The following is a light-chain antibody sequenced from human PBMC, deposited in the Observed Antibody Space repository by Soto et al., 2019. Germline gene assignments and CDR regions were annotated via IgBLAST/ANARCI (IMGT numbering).Light chain of an antibody. J-gene: IGKJ1*01. CDR1: QSIGNW. Sequence: DIPMTQDPATLSASVSDRVTITCRASQSIGNWLAWYQQKPGKAPKLLIYDASSLESGVPSRFSGSGSGTEFTLTISSLQPDDFATYYCQQYNSYWTFGQGTKVDIK. CDR3: QQYNSYWT. V-gene: IGKV1-5*01. CDR2: DAS.